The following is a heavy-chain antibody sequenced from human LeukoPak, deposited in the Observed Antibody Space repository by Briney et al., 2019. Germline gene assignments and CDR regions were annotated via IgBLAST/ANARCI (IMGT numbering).Heavy chain of an antibody. CDR1: GYTFTSYY. J-gene: IGHJ4*02. CDR2: INPSGGST. CDR3: ARDYYDSSDEGYFDY. Sequence: ASVQVSCKASGYTFTSYYMHWVRQAPGQGLEWMGIINPSGGSTSYAQKFQGRVTMTRDTSTSTVYMELSSLRSEDTAVYYCARDYYDSSDEGYFDYWGQGTLVTVSS. V-gene: IGHV1-46*01. D-gene: IGHD3-22*01.